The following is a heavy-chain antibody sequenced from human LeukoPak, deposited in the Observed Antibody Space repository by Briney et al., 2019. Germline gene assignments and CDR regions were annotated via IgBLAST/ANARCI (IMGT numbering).Heavy chain of an antibody. CDR2: IKQDGSEK. J-gene: IGHJ3*02. CDR3: ARACSSTIFGVVFCDFDI. D-gene: IGHD3-3*01. Sequence: GGSLRLSCAASGFTFSSYWMSWVRQAPGKGLEWVANIKQDGSEKYYVDSVKGRFTISRDNAKNSLYLQVNSLRAEDTAVYYCARACSSTIFGVVFCDFDIWGQGTMVTVSS. V-gene: IGHV3-7*01. CDR1: GFTFSSYW.